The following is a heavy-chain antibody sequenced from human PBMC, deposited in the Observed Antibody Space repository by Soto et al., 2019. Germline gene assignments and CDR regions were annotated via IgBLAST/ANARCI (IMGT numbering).Heavy chain of an antibody. CDR3: AKNNCSSTSCYAGGMDV. V-gene: IGHV3-30*18. D-gene: IGHD2-2*01. J-gene: IGHJ6*02. CDR2: ISYDGSNK. Sequence: PGGSLRLSCAASGFTFSSYGMHWVRQAPGKGLEWVAVISYDGSNKYYADSVKGRFTISRDNSKNTLYLQMNSLRAEDTAVYYCAKNNCSSTSCYAGGMDVWGQGTTVTVSS. CDR1: GFTFSSYG.